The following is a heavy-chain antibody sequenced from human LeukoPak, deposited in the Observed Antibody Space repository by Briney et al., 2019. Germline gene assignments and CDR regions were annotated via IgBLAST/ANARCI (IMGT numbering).Heavy chain of an antibody. CDR2: ISGSGGST. V-gene: IGHV3-23*01. J-gene: IGHJ4*02. Sequence: GGSLRLSCAASGFTFSSYAMSWVRQAPGNGLEWVSAISGSGGSTYYADSVKGRFTISRDNSKNALYLQMNSLRAEDTAVYYCAKDDEGSFDYWGQGTLVTVSS. CDR3: AKDDEGSFDY. CDR1: GFTFSSYA.